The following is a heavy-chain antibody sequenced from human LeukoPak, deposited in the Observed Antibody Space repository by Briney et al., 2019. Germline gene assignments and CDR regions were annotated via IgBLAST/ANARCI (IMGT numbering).Heavy chain of an antibody. Sequence: PGGSLRLSCAASGFTFSSYAMSWVRQAPGKGLEWVSTISESGTSTYYADSVKGRFTISRDNSKNTLFLQMNGLRAEDTAVYYCAKRGRSGWPGNWFDPWGQGTLVTVSS. J-gene: IGHJ5*02. CDR1: GFTFSSYA. CDR3: AKRGRSGWPGNWFDP. V-gene: IGHV3-23*01. D-gene: IGHD6-19*01. CDR2: ISESGTST.